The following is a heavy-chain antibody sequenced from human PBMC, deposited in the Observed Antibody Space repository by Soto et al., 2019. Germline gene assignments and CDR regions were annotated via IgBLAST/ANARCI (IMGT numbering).Heavy chain of an antibody. CDR3: ATSHIAARPGAFDI. J-gene: IGHJ3*02. CDR1: GYTLTELS. V-gene: IGHV1-24*01. CDR2: FDPEDGET. D-gene: IGHD6-6*01. Sequence: ASVKVSCKVSGYTLTELSMHWVRQAPGKGLEWMGGFDPEDGETIYAQKFQGRVTMTEDTSTDTAYMELSSLRSEDTAVYYCATSHIAARPGAFDIWGQGTMVTVSS.